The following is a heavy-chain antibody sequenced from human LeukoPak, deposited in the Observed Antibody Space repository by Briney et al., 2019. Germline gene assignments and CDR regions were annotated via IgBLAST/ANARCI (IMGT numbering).Heavy chain of an antibody. CDR1: GYTFTGYY. V-gene: IGHV1-2*02. D-gene: IGHD3-9*01. Sequence: ASVNVSCKASGYTFTGYYMHWGRQAPGERREWMGWINPNSGGTNYARKFRGRVTITRDTSISTAYMERSRLRYDDTAVYYCAKPYYDIMTGYYPFDYWGQGTLVTVSS. CDR2: INPNSGGT. J-gene: IGHJ4*02. CDR3: AKPYYDIMTGYYPFDY.